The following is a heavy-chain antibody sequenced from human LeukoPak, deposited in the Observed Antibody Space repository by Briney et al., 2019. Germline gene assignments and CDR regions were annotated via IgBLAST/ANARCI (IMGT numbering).Heavy chain of an antibody. CDR3: ARDAYYGSGSYGDY. CDR1: GFTFSSYA. D-gene: IGHD3-10*01. V-gene: IGHV3-30*04. Sequence: GGSLRLSCAACGFTFSSYAMHWVRQAPGKGLEWVTLISYDGSNKYYTDSVKGRFTISRDNSKNTLYLQMNSLRTEDTAVYYCARDAYYGSGSYGDYWGQGTLVTVSS. J-gene: IGHJ4*02. CDR2: ISYDGSNK.